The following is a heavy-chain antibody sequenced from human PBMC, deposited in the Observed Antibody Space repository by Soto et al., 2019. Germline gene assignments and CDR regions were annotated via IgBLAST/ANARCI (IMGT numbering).Heavy chain of an antibody. CDR2: ISNDGSNK. D-gene: IGHD2-15*01. CDR3: AKDEVRVVVVARDYHGMDV. V-gene: IGHV3-30*18. Sequence: QVQLVESGGGVVQPGKSLRLSCAASGFTFSNYGMHWVRQSPGKGLEWVALISNDGSNKKYAESVKGRFTISRDNSKNTLYLQMNSLRGEDTAVYYCAKDEVRVVVVARDYHGMDVWGQGTTVTVSS. CDR1: GFTFSNYG. J-gene: IGHJ6*02.